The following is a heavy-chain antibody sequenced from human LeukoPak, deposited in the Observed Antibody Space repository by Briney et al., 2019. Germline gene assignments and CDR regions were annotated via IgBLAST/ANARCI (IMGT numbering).Heavy chain of an antibody. D-gene: IGHD3-3*01. CDR2: IYYSGST. CDR1: GGSISSGDYY. J-gene: IGHJ4*02. V-gene: IGHV4-30-4*08. CDR3: ARVTSFFGPEYYFDY. Sequence: SETLSLTCTVSGGSISSGDYYWSWIRQPPGKGLEWIGYIYYSGSTYYNPSLKSRVTISVDTSKNQFSLKLSSVTAADTAVYYCARVTSFFGPEYYFDYWGQGTLVTVSS.